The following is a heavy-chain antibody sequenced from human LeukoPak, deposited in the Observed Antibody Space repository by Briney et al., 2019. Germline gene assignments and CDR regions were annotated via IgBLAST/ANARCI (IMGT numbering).Heavy chain of an antibody. CDR3: ARVDYGSSGYSHRDYFDY. J-gene: IGHJ4*02. CDR1: GGSVSSTNW. Sequence: SETLSLTCGVSGGSVSSTNWWTWIRQPPGKGLEWIGEVHLDGRTNFNPSLKSRLTMSVDLSENHVSLKLTSVTAADTAVYYCARVDYGSSGYSHRDYFDYWGQGTLVTVSS. V-gene: IGHV4-4*02. CDR2: VHLDGRT. D-gene: IGHD3-22*01.